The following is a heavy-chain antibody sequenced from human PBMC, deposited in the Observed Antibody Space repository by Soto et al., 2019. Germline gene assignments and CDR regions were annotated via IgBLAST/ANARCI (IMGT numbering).Heavy chain of an antibody. CDR3: ARQGMAIWDCSGGSCYLPTLNWFDP. D-gene: IGHD2-15*01. CDR2: IYYSGST. J-gene: IGHJ5*02. Sequence: PSEPLSLTCTVSGGSISSYYWSWIRQPPGKGLEWIGYIYYSGSTNYNPSLKSRVTISVDTSKNQFSLKLSSVTAADTAVYYCARQGMAIWDCSGGSCYLPTLNWFDPWGQGTLVTVSS. CDR1: GGSISSYY. V-gene: IGHV4-59*08.